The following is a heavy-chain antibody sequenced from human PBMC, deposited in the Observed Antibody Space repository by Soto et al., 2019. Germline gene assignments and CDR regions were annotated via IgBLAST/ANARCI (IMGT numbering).Heavy chain of an antibody. CDR1: GYTFTSYY. V-gene: IGHV1-46*01. CDR3: AIVVVPAAIWRWRVTDYYYGMDV. Sequence: ASVKVSCKASGYTFTSYYMHWVRQAPGQGLEWTGIINPSGGSTSYAQKFQGRVTMTRDTSTSTVYMELSSLRSEDTAVYYCAIVVVPAAIWRWRVTDYYYGMDVWGQGTTVTVSS. CDR2: INPSGGST. D-gene: IGHD2-2*02. J-gene: IGHJ6*02.